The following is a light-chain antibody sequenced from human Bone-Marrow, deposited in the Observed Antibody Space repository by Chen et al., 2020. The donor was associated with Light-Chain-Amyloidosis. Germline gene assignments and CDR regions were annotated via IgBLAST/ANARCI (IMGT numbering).Light chain of an antibody. CDR2: DDS. Sequence: SYVLTQPSSVSVAPGQTATIACGGNNIGSTSVHWYQQTPGQAPLLVVYDDSDRPSGIPERLSGSNSGNTATLTISRVGAGDAADYYCQVWDRSSDRPVFGGGTKLTVL. CDR3: QVWDRSSDRPV. CDR1: NIGSTS. V-gene: IGLV3-21*02. J-gene: IGLJ3*02.